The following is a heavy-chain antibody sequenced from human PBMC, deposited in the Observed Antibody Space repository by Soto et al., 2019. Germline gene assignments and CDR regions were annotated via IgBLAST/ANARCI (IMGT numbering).Heavy chain of an antibody. J-gene: IGHJ5*02. CDR1: GFTFSDYY. CDR3: ARDGENYDILTGYSFGTFDP. CDR2: ISSSSSYT. Sequence: PGGSLRLSCAASGFTFSDYYMSWIRQAPGKGLEWVSYISSSSSYTNYADSVKGRFTISRDNAKNSLYLQMNSLRAEDTAVYYCARDGENYDILTGYSFGTFDPWGQGTLVTVSS. V-gene: IGHV3-11*05. D-gene: IGHD3-9*01.